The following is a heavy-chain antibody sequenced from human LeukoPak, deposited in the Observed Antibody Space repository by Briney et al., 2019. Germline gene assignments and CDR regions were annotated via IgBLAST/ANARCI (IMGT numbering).Heavy chain of an antibody. V-gene: IGHV3-23*01. CDR1: GFAFSSYA. CDR2: ISRRDDYT. D-gene: IGHD6-13*01. Sequence: GGSLRLSCAASGFAFSSYAMSWVHQPPGKGLEWVSVISRRDDYTYYADSVKGRFTISRDNSKNTLYLQVNSLRAEDTALYFCAKDRYSSSWYTIDYWGQGTLVTVSS. CDR3: AKDRYSSSWYTIDY. J-gene: IGHJ4*02.